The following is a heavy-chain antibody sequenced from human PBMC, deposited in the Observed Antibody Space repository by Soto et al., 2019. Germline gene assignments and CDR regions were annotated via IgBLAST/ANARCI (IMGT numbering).Heavy chain of an antibody. CDR1: GFTFSSYG. CDR3: ARESGALTVTRYNWFDP. Sequence: QVQLVESGGGVVQPGRSLRLSCAASGFTFSSYGMHWVRQAPGKGLDWVAVIWDDGSNKYYADSVKGRFTISRDNSKNTLYLQMKSLRAEDTAVYYCARESGALTVTRYNWFDPWGQGTLVTVSS. J-gene: IGHJ5*02. CDR2: IWDDGSNK. V-gene: IGHV3-33*01. D-gene: IGHD4-4*01.